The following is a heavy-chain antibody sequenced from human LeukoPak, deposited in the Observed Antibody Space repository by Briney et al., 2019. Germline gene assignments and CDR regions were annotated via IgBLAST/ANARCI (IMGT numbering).Heavy chain of an antibody. V-gene: IGHV3-21*01. CDR3: AGDAEWLVPEGYYYYMDV. CDR2: ISGSSTYI. D-gene: IGHD6-19*01. CDR1: GFTFSPYN. J-gene: IGHJ6*03. Sequence: PGGSLRLSCAGSGFTFSPYNMNWVRQAPGKGLERVSSISGSSTYIFYADSVKGRFIISRDNAKNSLYLQMHSLGAEDTAVYYCAGDAEWLVPEGYYYYMDVWGKGTAVTVSS.